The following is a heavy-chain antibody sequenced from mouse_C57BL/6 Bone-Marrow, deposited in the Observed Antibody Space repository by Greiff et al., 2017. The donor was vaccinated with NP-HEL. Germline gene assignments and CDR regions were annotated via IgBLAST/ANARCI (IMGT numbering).Heavy chain of an antibody. J-gene: IGHJ3*01. V-gene: IGHV5-17*01. CDR1: GFTFSDYG. CDR2: ISSGSSTI. CDR3: ARVYDGYLAWFAY. D-gene: IGHD2-3*01. Sequence: EVKLQESGGGLVKPGGSLKLSCAASGFTFSDYGMHWVRQAPEKGLEWVAYISSGSSTIYYADTVKGRFTISRDNAKNTLFLQMTSLRSEDTAMYYCARVYDGYLAWFAYWGQGTLVTVSA.